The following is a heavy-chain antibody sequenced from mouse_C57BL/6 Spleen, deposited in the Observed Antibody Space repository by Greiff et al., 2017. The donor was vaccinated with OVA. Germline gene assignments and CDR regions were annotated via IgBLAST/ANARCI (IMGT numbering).Heavy chain of an antibody. Sequence: VQLKQSGPELVKPGASVKMSCKASGYTFTDYNMHWVKQSHGKSLEWIGYINPNNGGTSYNQKFKGKATLTVNKSSSTAYMELRSLTSEDSAVYYCARGGLRRGDFDYRGQGTTLTVSS. V-gene: IGHV1-22*01. J-gene: IGHJ2*01. D-gene: IGHD2-2*01. CDR2: INPNNGGT. CDR1: GYTFTDYN. CDR3: ARGGLRRGDFDY.